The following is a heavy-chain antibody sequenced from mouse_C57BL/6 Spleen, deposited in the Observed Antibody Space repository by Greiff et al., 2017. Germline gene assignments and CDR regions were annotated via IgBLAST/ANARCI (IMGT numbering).Heavy chain of an antibody. CDR1: GFTFSDYG. CDR2: ISSGSSTI. D-gene: IGHD1-1*01. V-gene: IGHV5-17*01. J-gene: IGHJ4*01. CDR3: ARGSRYYYAMDY. Sequence: DVQLVESGGGLVKPGGSLKLSCAASGFTFSDYGMHWVRQAPEKGLEWVAYISSGSSTIYYADTVKGRFTISRDNAKNTLFLQMTSLRSEDTAMYYCARGSRYYYAMDYWGQGTSVTVSS.